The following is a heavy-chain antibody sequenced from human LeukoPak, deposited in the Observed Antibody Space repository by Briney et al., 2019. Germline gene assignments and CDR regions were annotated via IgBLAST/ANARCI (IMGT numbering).Heavy chain of an antibody. CDR2: ISAYNGNT. D-gene: IGHD3-22*01. Sequence: RASVKVSCKASGYTFTSYGISWVRQAPGQGLEWMGWISAYNGNTNYAQKLQGRVTMTTDTSTSTAYMELRSLRSDDTAVYYCARVLVFSSGCTYYFDYWGQGTLVTVSS. V-gene: IGHV1-18*01. J-gene: IGHJ4*02. CDR1: GYTFTSYG. CDR3: ARVLVFSSGCTYYFDY.